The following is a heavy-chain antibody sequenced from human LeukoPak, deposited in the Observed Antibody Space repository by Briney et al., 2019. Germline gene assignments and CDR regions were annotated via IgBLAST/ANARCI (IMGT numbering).Heavy chain of an antibody. Sequence: PSETLSLTCTVSGGSISSYYWSWIRQPPGKGLEWIGYIYYSGSTNYNPSLKSRVTISVDTSKNQFSLKLSSVTAADTAVYYCAKDRGSGYDYWFDPWGQGTLVTVSS. CDR1: GGSISSYY. CDR2: IYYSGST. D-gene: IGHD5-12*01. V-gene: IGHV4-59*01. CDR3: AKDRGSGYDYWFDP. J-gene: IGHJ5*02.